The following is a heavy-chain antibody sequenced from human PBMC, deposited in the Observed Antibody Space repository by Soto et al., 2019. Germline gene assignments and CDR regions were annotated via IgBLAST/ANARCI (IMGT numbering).Heavy chain of an antibody. CDR1: AYTFSSYG. J-gene: IGHJ6*02. D-gene: IGHD3-22*01. V-gene: IGHV1-18*04. CDR3: ARGGYYDSSGSRNYHYYGLKV. Sequence: QAQLMQSGAEVKRPGASVKVSCRSSAYTFSSYGITWVRQAPGQGLEWLGWVSPYDGKTNYAPSFQGRVNMSKDTSANTAYMELRSLRVDDTANYYCARGGYYDSSGSRNYHYYGLKVWGQGTTVTVS. CDR2: VSPYDGKT.